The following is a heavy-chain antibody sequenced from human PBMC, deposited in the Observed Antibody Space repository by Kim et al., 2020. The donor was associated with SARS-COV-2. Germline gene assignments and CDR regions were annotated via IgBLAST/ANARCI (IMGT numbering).Heavy chain of an antibody. CDR1: GGFISSYY. Sequence: SETLSLTCAVSGGFISSYYWSWIRQPPGKGLEWIGFIYYSGSSMHNPSLKSRVTISVDTSKNQFSLDLRSVTAADTAVYYCARGSTISPGIGHWGQGAL. CDR2: IYYSGSS. V-gene: IGHV4-59*01. CDR3: ARGSTISPGIGH. D-gene: IGHD1-26*01. J-gene: IGHJ4*02.